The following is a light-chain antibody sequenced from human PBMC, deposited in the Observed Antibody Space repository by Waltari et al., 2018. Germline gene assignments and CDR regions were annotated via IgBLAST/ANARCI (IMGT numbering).Light chain of an antibody. CDR3: QSYDSSLSVV. CDR2: GNS. Sequence: QSVLTQPPSVSGAPGQRVTIPCTGSRSNIGAGSDVHWYQQLPGTAPKLLIYGNSNRPSGVPDRFSGSKSGTSASLAITGLQAEDEADYYCQSYDSSLSVVFGGGTKLTVL. V-gene: IGLV1-40*01. J-gene: IGLJ2*01. CDR1: RSNIGAGSD.